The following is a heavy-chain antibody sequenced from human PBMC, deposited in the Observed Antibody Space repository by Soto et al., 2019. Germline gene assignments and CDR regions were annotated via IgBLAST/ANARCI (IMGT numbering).Heavy chain of an antibody. CDR1: GYTLTELS. Sequence: QVQLVQSGAEVKKPGASVKVSCKVSGYTLTELSMHWVRQAPGKGLEWMGGFDPEDGETIYAQKFQGRVTMTEDTSTDTAYMELSSLRSEDTAVYYCATYEGQWLVHLGTGSYYYYYYGMDVWGQGTTVTVSS. CDR3: ATYEGQWLVHLGTGSYYYYYYGMDV. V-gene: IGHV1-24*01. CDR2: FDPEDGET. D-gene: IGHD6-19*01. J-gene: IGHJ6*02.